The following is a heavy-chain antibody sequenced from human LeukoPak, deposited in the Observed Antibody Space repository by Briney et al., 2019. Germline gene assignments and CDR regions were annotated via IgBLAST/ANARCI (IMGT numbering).Heavy chain of an antibody. Sequence: SETLSLTCTVSGGSFSNYYWSWIRQPPGRGLEWIGYIYYSGSTNYNPSLKSRVTISVDTSKNQFSLKLSSVTAADTAVYYCARQNPRLYNWFDPWGQGTLVTVSS. CDR1: GGSFSNYY. CDR3: ARQNPRLYNWFDP. CDR2: IYYSGST. V-gene: IGHV4-59*08. D-gene: IGHD2/OR15-2a*01. J-gene: IGHJ5*02.